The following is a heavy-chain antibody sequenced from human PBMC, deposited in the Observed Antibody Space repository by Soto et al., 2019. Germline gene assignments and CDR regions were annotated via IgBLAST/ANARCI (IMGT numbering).Heavy chain of an antibody. CDR2: INHRGST. Sequence: QVHLQQWGAGLLRPSETLSLTCAVYGESFIGYYWTWIRQPPGKGLEWIGEINHRGSTNYNPSLKSRVTMSIDTSKNQFSLKLSSVTAADTSVYYCARTDIVTTNWFDPCGQGTLVTVSA. D-gene: IGHD5-12*01. V-gene: IGHV4-34*02. J-gene: IGHJ5*02. CDR3: ARTDIVTTNWFDP. CDR1: GESFIGYY.